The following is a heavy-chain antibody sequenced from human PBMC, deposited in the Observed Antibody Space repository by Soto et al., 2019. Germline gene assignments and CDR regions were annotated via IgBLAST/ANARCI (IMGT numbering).Heavy chain of an antibody. J-gene: IGHJ4*02. CDR3: ARDGGFGEFKY. Sequence: QVQLVQSGAELKKPGSSVKVSCKASGDTFSGYPINWVRQAPGEGLEWMGRIIPAFGTTNDAQRFEGRVTFTADESTNTAYMELRGLVSEDTAVYYCARDGGFGEFKYWGPGILVTVSS. V-gene: IGHV1-69*18. CDR1: GDTFSGYP. CDR2: IIPAFGTT. D-gene: IGHD3-10*01.